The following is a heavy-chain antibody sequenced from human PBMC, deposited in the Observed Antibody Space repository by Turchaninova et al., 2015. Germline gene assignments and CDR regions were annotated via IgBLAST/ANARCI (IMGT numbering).Heavy chain of an antibody. CDR1: GGSFSGYF. V-gene: IGHV4-34*01. D-gene: IGHD3-10*01. CDR2: ISPSGST. Sequence: QVQLQQWGAGLLKPSETLSLTCGVYGGSFSGYFWNWIRQPPGKGLEWIGEISPSGSTHYNPSLKSRVTISIDTSKNQFSLRLSSVTAAETAVYFCARGWSNYGWGSYDFDNWGQGTLLTVSS. CDR3: ARGWSNYGWGSYDFDN. J-gene: IGHJ4*02.